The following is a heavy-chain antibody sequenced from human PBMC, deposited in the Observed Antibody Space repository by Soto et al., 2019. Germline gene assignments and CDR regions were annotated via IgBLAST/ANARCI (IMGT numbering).Heavy chain of an antibody. CDR1: GFTFSSYG. CDR2: ISYDGSNK. CDR3: AKDAGGSGSDVDDAFDI. J-gene: IGHJ3*02. Sequence: GGSLRLSCAASGFTFSSYGMHWVRQAPGKGLEWVAVISYDGSNKYYADSVKGRFTISRDNSKNTLYLQMNSLRAEDTAVDYCAKDAGGSGSDVDDAFDIWGQGTMVTVSS. V-gene: IGHV3-30*18. D-gene: IGHD1-26*01.